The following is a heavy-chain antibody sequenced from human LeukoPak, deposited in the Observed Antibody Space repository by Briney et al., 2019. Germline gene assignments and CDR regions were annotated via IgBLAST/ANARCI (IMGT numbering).Heavy chain of an antibody. D-gene: IGHD3-9*01. V-gene: IGHV3-23*01. CDR2: ISGSGGST. CDR3: ANRPGNHDILTQYYFDY. Sequence: GGSLRLSCAASGFTFSDYYMSWVRQAPGKGLEWVSVISGSGGSTYYADSVKGRFTISRDNSKNTLYLQMNSLRAEDTAVYYCANRPGNHDILTQYYFDYWGQGTLVTVSS. J-gene: IGHJ4*02. CDR1: GFTFSDYY.